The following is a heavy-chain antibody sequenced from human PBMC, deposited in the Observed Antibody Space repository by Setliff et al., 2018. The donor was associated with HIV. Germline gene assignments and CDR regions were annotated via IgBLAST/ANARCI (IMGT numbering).Heavy chain of an antibody. V-gene: IGHV1-2*06. J-gene: IGHJ3*01. CDR1: EYMILAYK. CDR2: ISPNNGAA. CDR3: ARPRVFDSFDV. Sequence: GASVKVSCKATEYMILAYKMNWVRQAPGQGLEWIGRISPNNGAAEHAPKFQGRVIMTLDTSISTAYLEIPRLTSDDAAVYYCARPRVFDSFDVWGQGTRVTVSS.